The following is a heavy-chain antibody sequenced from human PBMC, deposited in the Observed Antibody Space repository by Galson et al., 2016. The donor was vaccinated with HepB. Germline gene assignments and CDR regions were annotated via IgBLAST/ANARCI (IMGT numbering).Heavy chain of an antibody. V-gene: IGHV5-10-1*01. CDR3: ARQTVRYYYGMDV. CDR1: GYSFSNHY. Sequence: GAEVKKPGESLRISCKGSGYSFSNHYINWVRQMPGKGLEWMGRIDPSDSDTDYSPSFQGHVIISVDKSIGTAHLQWSSLKVSDTAIYYCARQTVRYYYGMDVWGQGTTVSVSS. CDR2: IDPSDSDT. J-gene: IGHJ6*02. D-gene: IGHD4-17*01.